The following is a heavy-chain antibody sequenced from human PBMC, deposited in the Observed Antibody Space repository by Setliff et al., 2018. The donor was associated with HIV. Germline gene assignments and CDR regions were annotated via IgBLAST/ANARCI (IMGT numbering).Heavy chain of an antibody. V-gene: IGHV4-39*01. Sequence: SETLSLTCSVFGASISGSDYYWGWIRQLPEKGLEWIGSIYYSGSAYHNPSLKSRVAMSVDTAKKQFSLKLTSLTGADTAVYHCVRVGGGSWLGIHYYYYMDVWGKGITVTVSS. J-gene: IGHJ6*03. CDR3: VRVGGGSWLGIHYYYYMDV. CDR1: GASISGSDYY. CDR2: IYYSGSA. D-gene: IGHD2-15*01.